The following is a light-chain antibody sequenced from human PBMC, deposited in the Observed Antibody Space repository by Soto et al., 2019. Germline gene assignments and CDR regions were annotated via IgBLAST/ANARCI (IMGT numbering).Light chain of an antibody. CDR1: SSDVGSYNL. Sequence: QSVLTQPASVSGSPGQSITISCTGTSSDVGSYNLVSWYQQHPGKAPKLMIYEISKRPSGVSNRFSGSKSGNTASLTISELQAEDEADYYCCSYAGSSTPYVFGTGTNVTVL. CDR3: CSYAGSSTPYV. CDR2: EIS. J-gene: IGLJ1*01. V-gene: IGLV2-23*02.